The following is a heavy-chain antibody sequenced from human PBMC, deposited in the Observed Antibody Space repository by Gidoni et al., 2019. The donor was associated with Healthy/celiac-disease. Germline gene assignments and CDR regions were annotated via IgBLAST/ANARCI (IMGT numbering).Heavy chain of an antibody. CDR1: GYTFTSYD. CDR2: MNPNSGNT. Sequence: QVQLVQSGAEVKKPGASVKVSCKASGYTFTSYDIHWVRQATGQGLEWMGWMNPNSGNTGYAQKFQGRVTMTRNTSISTAYMELSSLRSEDTAVYYCARGPYCSSTSCYTGIVDYWGQGTLVTVSS. CDR3: ARGPYCSSTSCYTGIVDY. D-gene: IGHD2-2*02. J-gene: IGHJ4*02. V-gene: IGHV1-8*01.